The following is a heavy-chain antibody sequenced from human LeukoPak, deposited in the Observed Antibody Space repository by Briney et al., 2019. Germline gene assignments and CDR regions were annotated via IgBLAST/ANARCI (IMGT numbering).Heavy chain of an antibody. Sequence: ASVTVSCKASGYTFTTSGISGVRQAPGQGLEGMGWISAYNGNINYAQKLQGSVTMTTDTSTSTAYMELRSLRYDDTAVYYCARVPSLLWFGESYFDYWGQGTLVTVSS. V-gene: IGHV1-18*01. J-gene: IGHJ4*02. CDR1: GYTFTTSG. D-gene: IGHD3-10*01. CDR3: ARVPSLLWFGESYFDY. CDR2: ISAYNGNI.